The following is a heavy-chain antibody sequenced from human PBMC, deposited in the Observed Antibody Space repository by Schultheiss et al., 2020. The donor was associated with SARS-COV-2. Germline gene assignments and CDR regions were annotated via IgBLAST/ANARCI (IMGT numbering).Heavy chain of an antibody. J-gene: IGHJ4*02. CDR3: ARQRAVTTLFDY. CDR1: GGSISSSSYY. CDR2: IYYSGST. V-gene: IGHV4-61*05. D-gene: IGHD4-17*01. Sequence: SETLSLTCTVSGGSISSSSYYWSWIRQPPGKGLEWIGYIYYSGSTNYNPSLKSRVTISVDTSKNQFSLKLSSVTAADTAVYYCARQRAVTTLFDYWGQGTLVTVSS.